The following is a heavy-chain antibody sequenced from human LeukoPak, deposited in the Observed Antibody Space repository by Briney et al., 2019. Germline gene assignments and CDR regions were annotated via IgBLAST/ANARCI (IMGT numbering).Heavy chain of an antibody. J-gene: IGHJ4*02. CDR1: GYSFNNYW. V-gene: IGHV5-51*01. Sequence: GESLKISCEGSGYSFNNYWIVWVRQMPWEGLEWMGIIYPGDSDTRYSPSFQGLVTISVDKSISTAYLQWSSLKASDTAMYYCARRLTTATFDYWGQGTLVTVSS. CDR3: ARRLTTATFDY. D-gene: IGHD4-11*01. CDR2: IYPGDSDT.